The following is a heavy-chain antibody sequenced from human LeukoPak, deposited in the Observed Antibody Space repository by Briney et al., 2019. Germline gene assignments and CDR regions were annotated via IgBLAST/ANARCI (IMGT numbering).Heavy chain of an antibody. CDR1: GGPFSGYY. CDR3: ARLGNGAAAGFGY. D-gene: IGHD6-13*01. J-gene: IGHJ4*02. CDR2: INHSGST. V-gene: IGHV4-34*01. Sequence: SETLSLTCAVYGGPFSGYYWSWIRQPPGKGLEWIGEINHSGSTNYNPSLKSRVTISVDTSKNQFSLKLSSVTAADTAVYYCARLGNGAAAGFGYWGQGTLVTVSS.